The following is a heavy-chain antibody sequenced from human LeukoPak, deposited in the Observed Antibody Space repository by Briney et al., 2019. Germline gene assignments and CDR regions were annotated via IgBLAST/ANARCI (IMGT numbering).Heavy chain of an antibody. J-gene: IGHJ4*02. D-gene: IGHD6-19*01. CDR2: ISSSGTTL. CDR1: GFTFNSYE. Sequence: GGSLRLSCAASGFTFNSYEMNWVRQAPGKGLEWLSYISSSGTTLYYADSVKGRFTISRDNAKNSLYLQMNSLGAGDTAIYYCARDRGNGWDYWGQGTLVTVSS. V-gene: IGHV3-48*03. CDR3: ARDRGNGWDY.